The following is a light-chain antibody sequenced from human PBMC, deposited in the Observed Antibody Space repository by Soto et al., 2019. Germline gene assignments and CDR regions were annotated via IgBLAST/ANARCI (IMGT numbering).Light chain of an antibody. J-gene: IGKJ2*01. CDR2: GAS. V-gene: IGKV3-20*01. CDR1: QRITNNF. Sequence: EIVLTQSPVTLSVSPGERATLSCRASQRITNNFLAWFQQKPGLPPRLLIYGASTRASGVPDRFSGGGSGTDFVLTISRLEPEDFAVYYCQQYGRSPFTFGQGTKLHIK. CDR3: QQYGRSPFT.